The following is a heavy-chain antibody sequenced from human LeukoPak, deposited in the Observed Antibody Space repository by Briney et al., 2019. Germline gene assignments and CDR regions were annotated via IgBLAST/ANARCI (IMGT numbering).Heavy chain of an antibody. D-gene: IGHD6-13*01. J-gene: IGHJ4*02. CDR1: GGPFSGYY. CDR2: INHSGST. Sequence: SETLSLTCAVYGGPFSGYYWSWIRQPPGKGLEWIGEINHSGSTNYNPSLKSRVTISVDTSKNQFSLKLSSVTAADTAVYYCARVPRGAAAGVERDYWGQGTLVTVSS. CDR3: ARVPRGAAAGVERDY. V-gene: IGHV4-34*01.